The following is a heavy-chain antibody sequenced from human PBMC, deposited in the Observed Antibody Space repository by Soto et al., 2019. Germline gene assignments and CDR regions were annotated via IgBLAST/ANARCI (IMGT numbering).Heavy chain of an antibody. CDR3: ARPQFSWNYHDTFNI. V-gene: IGHV4-39*02. CDR2: VYYSENT. CDR1: GPSISSSTYY. Sequence: QLQLQESGPGLVKPSETLSLTCTVSGPSISSSTYYWGWLRQPPGKGLEWIGSVYYSENTYYNPSLKTLVTISVDTSQNLLSLKLTSVTAADTAMYYCARPQFSWNYHDTFNIWGQGTMVTVSS. J-gene: IGHJ3*02. D-gene: IGHD1-7*01.